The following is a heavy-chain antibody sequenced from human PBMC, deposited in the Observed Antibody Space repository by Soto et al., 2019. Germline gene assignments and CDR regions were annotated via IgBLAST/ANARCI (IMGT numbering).Heavy chain of an antibody. J-gene: IGHJ1*01. Sequence: GGSLRLSCAASGFTFDDYAMHWVRQAPGKGLEWVSGISWNSGSIGYADSVKGRFTISRDNAKNSLYLQMNSLRAEDTALYYCAKDGNSYDLRDFQHWGQGTLVTVSS. CDR3: AKDGNSYDLRDFQH. CDR2: ISWNSGSI. V-gene: IGHV3-9*01. CDR1: GFTFDDYA. D-gene: IGHD5-18*01.